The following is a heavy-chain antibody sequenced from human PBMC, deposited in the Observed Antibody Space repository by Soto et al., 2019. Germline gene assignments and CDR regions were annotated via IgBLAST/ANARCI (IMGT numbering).Heavy chain of an antibody. CDR1: GGTFSSYT. Sequence: QVQLVQSGAEVKKPGSSVKVSCKASGGTFSSYTISWVRQAPGQGLEWMGRIIPILGVANYAQKFQGRVTXTGXKPTSTADMELSSLRSEDTAVYYCASRHDYGDYDSWGQGTLVTVSS. CDR2: IIPILGVA. D-gene: IGHD4-17*01. V-gene: IGHV1-69*02. J-gene: IGHJ5*01. CDR3: ASRHDYGDYDS.